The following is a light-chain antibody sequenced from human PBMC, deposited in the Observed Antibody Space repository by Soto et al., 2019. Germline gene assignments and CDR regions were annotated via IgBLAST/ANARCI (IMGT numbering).Light chain of an antibody. CDR2: LNSDGSH. CDR1: SGHSNYA. V-gene: IGLV4-69*01. Sequence: QLVLTQSPSASASLGASVKVTCTLSSGHSNYAIAWHQQQPEKGPRYLMKLNSDGSHSKGDGIPDRFSGSSSGAERYLTISSLQSEDEADYYCQTGGTGIVVFGGGTKLTVL. CDR3: QTGGTGIVV. J-gene: IGLJ2*01.